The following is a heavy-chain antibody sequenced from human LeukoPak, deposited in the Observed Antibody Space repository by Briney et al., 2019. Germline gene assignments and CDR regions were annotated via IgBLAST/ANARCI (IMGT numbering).Heavy chain of an antibody. CDR1: GFTFSSYA. J-gene: IGHJ4*02. Sequence: GGSLRLSCAASGFTFSSYAMGWVRQAPGKGLEWVSAINGDSVTTYYTDSVKGRFTISRDNAKNSLYLQMNSLRAEDTAVYYCAREPTAMILWGQGTLVTVSS. CDR2: INGDSVTT. V-gene: IGHV3-23*01. D-gene: IGHD5-18*01. CDR3: AREPTAMIL.